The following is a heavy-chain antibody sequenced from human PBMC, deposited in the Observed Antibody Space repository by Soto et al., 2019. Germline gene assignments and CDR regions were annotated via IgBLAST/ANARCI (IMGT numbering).Heavy chain of an antibody. CDR2: LSCCGVTA. Sequence: EVQLLESGGDLVRPGESLRLACAASGFNVNKYAMSWVRQATGEGLEWVSGLSCCGVTASYADSVKGRFTIDRDASKNTLFLHMNSLRVEDTAEYYCAKADGEQWLLPHLESWGRGTLVTVS. D-gene: IGHD6-19*01. CDR3: AKADGEQWLLPHLES. J-gene: IGHJ4*02. V-gene: IGHV3-23*01. CDR1: GFNVNKYA.